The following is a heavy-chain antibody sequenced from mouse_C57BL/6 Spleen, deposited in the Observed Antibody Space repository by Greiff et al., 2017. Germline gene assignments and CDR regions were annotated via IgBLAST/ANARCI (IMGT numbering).Heavy chain of an antibody. CDR3: ARRGYGISFDY. J-gene: IGHJ2*01. Sequence: QVQLQQPGAELVKPGASVKLSCKASGYTFTSYWMHWVKQRPGQGLEWIGMIHPNSGSTNYNEKFKSKATLTVDKSSSTAYMQLSSLTSEDSAVYYCARRGYGISFDYWGQGTTLTVSS. CDR2: IHPNSGST. CDR1: GYTFTSYW. V-gene: IGHV1-64*01. D-gene: IGHD1-1*01.